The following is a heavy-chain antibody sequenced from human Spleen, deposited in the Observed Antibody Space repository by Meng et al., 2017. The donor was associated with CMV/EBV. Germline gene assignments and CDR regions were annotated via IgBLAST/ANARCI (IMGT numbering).Heavy chain of an antibody. CDR3: AKDSHFGVVRGYVEY. D-gene: IGHD3-3*01. J-gene: IGHJ4*02. Sequence: ETLSLTCAVSGGSISSYYWSWIRQPPGKGLEWVSGISWNSGSIGYADSVKGRFTISRDNSRYTVDLQMNSLTAEDTAVYYCAKDSHFGVVRGYVEYWGQGTVVTVSS. CDR1: GGSISSYY. V-gene: IGHV3-23*01. CDR2: ISWNSGSI.